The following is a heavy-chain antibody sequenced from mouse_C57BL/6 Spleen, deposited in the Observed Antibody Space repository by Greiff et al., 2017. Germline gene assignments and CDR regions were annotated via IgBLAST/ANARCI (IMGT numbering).Heavy chain of an antibody. CDR3: SRRLYYNYDSWFAY. Sequence: VQLQESGAELVRPGASVTLSCKASGYTFTDYEMHWVKQTPVHGLEWIGAIDPETGGTAYNQKFKGKAILTADKSSSTAYMELRSLTSEDSAVXYYSRRLYYNYDSWFAYWGQGTLVTVSA. J-gene: IGHJ3*01. D-gene: IGHD2-4*01. V-gene: IGHV1-15*01. CDR1: GYTFTDYE. CDR2: IDPETGGT.